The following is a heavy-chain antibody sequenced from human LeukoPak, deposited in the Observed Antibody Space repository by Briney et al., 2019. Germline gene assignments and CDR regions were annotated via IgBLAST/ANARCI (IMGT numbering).Heavy chain of an antibody. V-gene: IGHV4-61*02. CDR3: ARVRGSYFGDYYFDY. CDR2: IYTSGST. J-gene: IGHJ4*02. CDR1: GGSISSGSYY. D-gene: IGHD1-26*01. Sequence: SETLSLTCTVSGGSISSGSYYWSWIRQPAGKGLEWIGRIYTSGSTNYNPSLKSRVTISVDTSKNQFSLKLSSVTAADTAVYYCARVRGSYFGDYYFDYWGQGTLVTVSS.